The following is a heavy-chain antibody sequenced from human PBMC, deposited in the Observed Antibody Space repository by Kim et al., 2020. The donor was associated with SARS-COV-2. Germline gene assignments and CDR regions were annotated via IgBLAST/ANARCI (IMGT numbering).Heavy chain of an antibody. D-gene: IGHD6-19*01. J-gene: IGHJ2*01. V-gene: IGHV4-39*01. CDR3: ARRIAVTAWYFDL. CDR1: GGSISSSSYY. CDR2: IYYSGST. Sequence: SETLSLTCTVSGGSISSSSYYWGWIRQSPGKGLEWIGSIYYSGSTYHNPSLKSRVTMSVDTSNNQFSLKLTSVTAADTAVYYCARRIAVTAWYFDLWGRG.